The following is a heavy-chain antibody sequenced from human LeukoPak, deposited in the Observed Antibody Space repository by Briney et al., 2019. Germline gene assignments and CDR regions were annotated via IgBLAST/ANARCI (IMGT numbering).Heavy chain of an antibody. V-gene: IGHV1-3*03. J-gene: IGHJ4*02. D-gene: IGHD6-6*01. Sequence: VASVKVSCKASGYTFTSYATHWVRQAPGQRLEWMGWINAGNGNTKYSQEFQGRVTITRDTSASIAYMELSSLRSEDMAVYYCARDSSLRVFDYWSQGTLVTVSS. CDR3: ARDSSLRVFDY. CDR2: INAGNGNT. CDR1: GYTFTSYA.